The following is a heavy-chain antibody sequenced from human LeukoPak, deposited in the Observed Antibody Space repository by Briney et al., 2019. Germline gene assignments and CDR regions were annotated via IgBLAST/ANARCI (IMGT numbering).Heavy chain of an antibody. CDR2: ISSSSSYI. Sequence: AGGSLRLSCAASGFTFSGYGMNWVRQAPGKGLEWVSFISSSSSYIYYADSVKGRFTISRDNAKNSLYLHMNSLRAEDTAVYYCTRVPCDYWGQGTLVTVSS. CDR3: TRVPCDY. CDR1: GFTFSGYG. J-gene: IGHJ4*02. V-gene: IGHV3-21*01.